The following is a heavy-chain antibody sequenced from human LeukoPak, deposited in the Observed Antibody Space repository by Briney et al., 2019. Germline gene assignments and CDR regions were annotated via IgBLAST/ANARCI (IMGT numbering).Heavy chain of an antibody. J-gene: IGHJ4*02. CDR1: GGSFSGYY. Sequence: SETLSLTCAVYGGSFSGYYWSWIRQPPGKGLEWIGYIYYSGSTYYNPSLKSRVTISVDTSKNQFSLKLSSVTAADTAVYYCARSGYGGFDYWGQGTLVTVSS. CDR3: ARSGYGGFDY. CDR2: IYYSGST. V-gene: IGHV4-30-4*08. D-gene: IGHD6-13*01.